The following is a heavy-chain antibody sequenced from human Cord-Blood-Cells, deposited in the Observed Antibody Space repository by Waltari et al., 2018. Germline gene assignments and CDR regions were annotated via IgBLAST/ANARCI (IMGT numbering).Heavy chain of an antibody. CDR2: IYSGSST. Sequence: EVQLVESGGGLVQPGGSLRLSCAASGFTVSSTYMSWVRQAPGKGREWVSVIYSGSSTDYADAVKGRFTISRHNSKNTLYLQMNSLRAEDTAVYYCAAVHSGSYAFDIWGQGTMVTVSS. V-gene: IGHV3-53*04. J-gene: IGHJ3*02. CDR1: GFTVSSTY. CDR3: AAVHSGSYAFDI. D-gene: IGHD3-10*01.